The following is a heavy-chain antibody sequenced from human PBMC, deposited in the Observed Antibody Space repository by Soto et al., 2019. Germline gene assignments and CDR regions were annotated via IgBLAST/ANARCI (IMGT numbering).Heavy chain of an antibody. CDR1: GFTFSNDW. D-gene: IGHD2-8*02. CDR2: INMDGSRT. V-gene: IGHV3-74*01. Sequence: EVQLVESGGGLVQPGGSLRLSCAASGFTFSNDWMHWVRQGAGKGLVWVSRINMDGSRTTYADSVRGRFTISRDNAKNTVYLQMNSLRAEDTAIYYCARGPRGIYGNDHWGQGALVTVSS. J-gene: IGHJ5*02. CDR3: ARGPRGIYGNDH.